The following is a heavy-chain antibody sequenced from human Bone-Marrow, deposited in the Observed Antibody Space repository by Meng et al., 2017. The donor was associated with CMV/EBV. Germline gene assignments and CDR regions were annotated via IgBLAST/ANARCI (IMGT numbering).Heavy chain of an antibody. D-gene: IGHD3-3*01. V-gene: IGHV4-34*01. Sequence: SETLSLTCTVSGGSISSYYWSWIRQPPGKGLEWIGEINHSGSTNYKPTLKSRVTISVDTSKNQFSLKLNSVTAADTAVYYCAREKRFLEWSYWYLDLWGRGTLVTVSS. CDR2: INHSGST. CDR3: AREKRFLEWSYWYLDL. J-gene: IGHJ2*01. CDR1: GGSISSYY.